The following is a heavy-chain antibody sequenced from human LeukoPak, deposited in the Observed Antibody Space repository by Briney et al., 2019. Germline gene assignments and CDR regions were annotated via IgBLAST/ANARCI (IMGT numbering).Heavy chain of an antibody. V-gene: IGHV3-74*01. D-gene: IGHD3-22*01. CDR1: GFTFSSYW. Sequence: GGSLRLSCAASGFTFSSYWMHWVRQAPGKGLVWVSRINSDGSSTSYADSVKGRFTISRDNAKNTLYLQMNSLRAEDTAVYYCARVQAMMVSRGWIDPWGQGTLVTVSS. CDR2: INSDGSST. J-gene: IGHJ5*02. CDR3: ARVQAMMVSRGWIDP.